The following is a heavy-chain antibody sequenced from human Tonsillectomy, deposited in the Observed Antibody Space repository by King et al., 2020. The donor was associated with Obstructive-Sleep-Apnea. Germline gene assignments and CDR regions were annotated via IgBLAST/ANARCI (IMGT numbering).Heavy chain of an antibody. CDR2: IYPYDSDT. CDR1: GYSFDNYW. Sequence: QLVQSGAEVKKSGESLKISCKGSGYSFDNYWVGWVRQMPGKGLEWMGSIYPYDSDTRYRPSFQGQVTISVDKSIDTAYLQWSSLKASDTAMYYCARDGRGSNSWYMFWGQGTLVTVSS. V-gene: IGHV5-51*01. J-gene: IGHJ1*01. D-gene: IGHD6-13*01. CDR3: ARDGRGSNSWYMF.